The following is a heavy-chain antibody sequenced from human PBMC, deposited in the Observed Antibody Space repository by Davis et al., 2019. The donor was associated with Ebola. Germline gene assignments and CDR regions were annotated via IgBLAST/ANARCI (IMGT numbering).Heavy chain of an antibody. Sequence: GESLKISCAASGFTFSSYAMHWVRQAPGKGLEWVAVISYDGSNKYYADSVKGRFTISRDNSKNTLYLQMNSLRAEDTAVYYCARDSWGYYYDSSGYLGAFDIWGQGTMVTVSS. CDR1: GFTFSSYA. V-gene: IGHV3-30-3*01. J-gene: IGHJ3*02. CDR3: ARDSWGYYYDSSGYLGAFDI. D-gene: IGHD3-22*01. CDR2: ISYDGSNK.